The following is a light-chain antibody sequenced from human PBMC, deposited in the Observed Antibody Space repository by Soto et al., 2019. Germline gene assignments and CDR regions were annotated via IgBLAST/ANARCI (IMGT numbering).Light chain of an antibody. CDR3: SSYTSDGRV. CDR1: SSDVGGYNY. V-gene: IGLV2-14*01. Sequence: QSALTQPASVSGSPGQSITIYCTGTSSDVGGYNYVSWYQQHPGKAPKLMIYEVSNRPSGVSNRFSGSKSGNTASLTISGLQAEDEADYYCSSYTSDGRVFGTGTKVTVL. J-gene: IGLJ1*01. CDR2: EVS.